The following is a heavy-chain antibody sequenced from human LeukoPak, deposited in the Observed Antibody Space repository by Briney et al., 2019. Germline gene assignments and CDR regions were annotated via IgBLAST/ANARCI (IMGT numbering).Heavy chain of an antibody. CDR2: IYPGDSDT. V-gene: IGHV5-51*03. D-gene: IGHD3-22*01. J-gene: IGHJ3*02. CDR3: ARPGGLRQGTYYYDSSGLFDI. CDR1: GYSFTSYW. Sequence: AGESLKISCKGSGYSFTSYWIGWVRQMPGKGLEWMGIIYPGDSDTSYSPSFKGQVTISADTSISPAYLQWSCLKASDTAMYYCARPGGLRQGTYYYDSSGLFDIWGQGTMVTVSS.